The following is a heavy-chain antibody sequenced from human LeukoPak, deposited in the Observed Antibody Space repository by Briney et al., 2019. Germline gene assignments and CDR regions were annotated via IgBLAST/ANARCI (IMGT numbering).Heavy chain of an antibody. CDR2: ISVSGGTI. D-gene: IGHD3-3*01. CDR3: ARGDGGYYYGMDV. Sequence: GGSLRLSCAASGFTFSSYEVNWVRQAPGKGLEWVSYISVSGGTIKYADSVKGRFTISRDNAKNSLYLHLNSLRVEDTAFYYCARGDGGYYYGMDVWGQGTTVTVSS. V-gene: IGHV3-48*03. J-gene: IGHJ6*02. CDR1: GFTFSSYE.